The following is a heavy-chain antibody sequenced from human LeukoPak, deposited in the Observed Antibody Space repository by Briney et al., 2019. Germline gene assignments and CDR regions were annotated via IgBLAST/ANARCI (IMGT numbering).Heavy chain of an antibody. V-gene: IGHV3-7*01. CDR3: TRAYGDY. Sequence: GGSLRHSCTVSGIDFNVYWTGWLRQAPGKALEWVANMNQDGSEKYYVDSVRGRFTISRDNAKNSLYLQMNTLRADGSALYFCTRAYGDYWGPGTLVSVSS. J-gene: IGHJ4*02. D-gene: IGHD4-17*01. CDR1: GIDFNVYW. CDR2: MNQDGSEK.